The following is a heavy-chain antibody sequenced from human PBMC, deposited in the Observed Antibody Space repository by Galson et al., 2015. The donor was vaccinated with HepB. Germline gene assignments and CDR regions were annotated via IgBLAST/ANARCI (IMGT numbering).Heavy chain of an antibody. CDR2: IYYSGST. Sequence: TLSLTCTVSGGSISSGGYYWIWIRQHPGKGLEWIGYIYYSGSTYYNPSLKSRVTISVDTSKNQFSLKLSSVTAADTAVYYCARARWNYKNIFDYWGQGTLVTVSS. CDR1: GGSISSGGYY. CDR3: ARARWNYKNIFDY. V-gene: IGHV4-31*03. D-gene: IGHD1-7*01. J-gene: IGHJ4*02.